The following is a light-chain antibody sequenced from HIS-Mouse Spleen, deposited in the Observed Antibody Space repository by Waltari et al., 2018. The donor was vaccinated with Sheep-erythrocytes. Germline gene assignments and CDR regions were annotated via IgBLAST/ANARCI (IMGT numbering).Light chain of an antibody. V-gene: IGLV2-8*01. CDR3: SSYAGSNNWV. CDR2: EVS. Sequence: QSALTQPPSASGSPGPSVTISRTGTSSHVGGYNYVSWYQQHPGKAPKLMIYEVSKRPSGVPDRFSGSKSGNTASLTVSGLQAEDEADYYCSSYAGSNNWVFGGGTKLTVL. CDR1: SSHVGGYNY. J-gene: IGLJ3*02.